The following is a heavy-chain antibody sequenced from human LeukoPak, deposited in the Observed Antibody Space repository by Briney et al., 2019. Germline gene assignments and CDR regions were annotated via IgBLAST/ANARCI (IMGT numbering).Heavy chain of an antibody. V-gene: IGHV5-51*01. CDR3: ASTYSRGPTLYYYGSGDACDI. CDR1: GYSFTSYW. CDR2: ISPSDSDT. J-gene: IGHJ3*02. Sequence: GASLKSPSKGSGYSFTSYWFGWVRQMPAKGLEWMGIISPSDSDTRYNPSFKGQVTISVDKSISQSSLQWSRLKDSDPAMYDCASTYSRGPTLYYYGSGDACDIWGQGTMVTVSS. D-gene: IGHD3-10*01.